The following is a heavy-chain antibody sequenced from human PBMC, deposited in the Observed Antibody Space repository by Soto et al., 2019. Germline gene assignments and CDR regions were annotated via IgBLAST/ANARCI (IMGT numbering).Heavy chain of an antibody. Sequence: QVQLVESGGGVVQPGKSLRLSCAASGFTFSTYGMHWVRQAPGKGLEWVAVIWYDGSNKYHGDSLRGRFTISRDNSNHTLYLQLNNLRAEDTAVYYCGRDGALGDTAVVDSWGQGTLVTVSS. CDR3: GRDGALGDTAVVDS. V-gene: IGHV3-33*01. CDR2: IWYDGSNK. D-gene: IGHD5-18*01. J-gene: IGHJ4*02. CDR1: GFTFSTYG.